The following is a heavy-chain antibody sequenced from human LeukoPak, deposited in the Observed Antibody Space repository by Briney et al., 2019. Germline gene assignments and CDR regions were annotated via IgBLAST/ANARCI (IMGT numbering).Heavy chain of an antibody. Sequence: PGGSLRLSCAASGFTFSNYEMNWVRQAPGEGLEWISYIRSRGSSVKYADSVKGRFTISRDNAKNSLYLQMDSLRAEDTAVYYCAKDVSSGWSRGWFDPWGQGTLVTVSS. J-gene: IGHJ5*02. V-gene: IGHV3-48*03. CDR3: AKDVSSGWSRGWFDP. CDR1: GFTFSNYE. D-gene: IGHD6-19*01. CDR2: IRSRGSSV.